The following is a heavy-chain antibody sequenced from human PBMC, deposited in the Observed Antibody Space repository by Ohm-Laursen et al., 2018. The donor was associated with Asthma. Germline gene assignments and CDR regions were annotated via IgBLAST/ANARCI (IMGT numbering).Heavy chain of an antibody. CDR1: GFTFRSYA. J-gene: IGHJ4*02. V-gene: IGHV3-33*08. Sequence: SLRLSCSASGFTFRSYAMHWVRQAPGKGLEWVAVIWYDGSNKYYADSVKGRFTISRDNSKNTLYLQMNSLRAEDTAVYYCARDQGGGNPPLDYWGQGVLVTVSS. D-gene: IGHD4-23*01. CDR3: ARDQGGGNPPLDY. CDR2: IWYDGSNK.